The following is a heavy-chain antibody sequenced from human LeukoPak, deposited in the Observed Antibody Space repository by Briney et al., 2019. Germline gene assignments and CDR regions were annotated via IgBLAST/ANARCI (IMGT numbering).Heavy chain of an antibody. CDR2: ISGTSVYI. CDR3: ADSNYWYPTDY. CDR1: GFTFSPYS. Sequence: GGSLRLSCAASGFTFSPYSMNWVRQAPGEGLEWVSSISGTSVYIYYADSVKGRFTISRDNAKNSLYLQMNSLRAEDTAVYYCADSNYWYPTDYWGQGTLVTVSS. D-gene: IGHD4-11*01. J-gene: IGHJ4*02. V-gene: IGHV3-21*04.